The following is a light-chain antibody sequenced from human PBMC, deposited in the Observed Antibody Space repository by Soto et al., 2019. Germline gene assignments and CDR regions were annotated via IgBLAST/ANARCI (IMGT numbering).Light chain of an antibody. Sequence: DIQMTQSPSSLSPSVGDRVTITCRASQSISNSLSWYQQKPGQAPKLLIYAASSLPSGVPSRFSGSGYGTDFTLTISSLQPEDFATYYCQETHGTFGQGTRVDIK. V-gene: IGKV1-39*01. CDR1: QSISNS. CDR2: AAS. J-gene: IGKJ5*01. CDR3: QETHGT.